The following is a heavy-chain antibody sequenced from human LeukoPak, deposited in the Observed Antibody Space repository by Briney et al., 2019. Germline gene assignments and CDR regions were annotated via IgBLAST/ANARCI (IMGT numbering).Heavy chain of an antibody. V-gene: IGHV3-30*12. D-gene: IGHD3-3*01. Sequence: GGSLRLSCAASGFTFSSYGMHWVRQAPGKGLEWVAFISYDGNNKYYADSVKGRFTISRDSSKNTVYLQMNSLRAEDTAIYYCARDVRLLSFLKWGQGTLVTVSS. J-gene: IGHJ4*02. CDR3: ARDVRLLSFLK. CDR2: ISYDGNNK. CDR1: GFTFSSYG.